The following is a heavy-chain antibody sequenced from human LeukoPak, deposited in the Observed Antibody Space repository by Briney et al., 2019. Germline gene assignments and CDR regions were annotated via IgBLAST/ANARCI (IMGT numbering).Heavy chain of an antibody. CDR3: ARHSDGSVFRWYFDL. V-gene: IGHV4-59*08. D-gene: IGHD5-24*01. J-gene: IGHJ2*01. CDR1: GGSISSYY. CDR2: IYYSGST. Sequence: SETLSHTCTVSGGSISSYYWSWIRQPPGKGLEWIGYIYYSGSTNYNPSLKSRVTISVDTSKNQFSLKVTSVTAADTAVYYCARHSDGSVFRWYFDLWGRGTLVTVSS.